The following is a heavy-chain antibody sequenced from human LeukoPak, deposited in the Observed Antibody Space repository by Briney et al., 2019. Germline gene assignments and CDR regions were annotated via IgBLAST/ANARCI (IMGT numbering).Heavy chain of an antibody. Sequence: SETLSLTCAVSGYSISSGYYWGWIRQPPGKGLEWIGSIYHSGSTYYNPSLKSRVTISVDTSKNQSSLKLSSVTAADTAVYYCARLMARLVVPADDDYWGQGTLVTVSS. J-gene: IGHJ4*02. CDR2: IYHSGST. D-gene: IGHD2-2*01. V-gene: IGHV4-38-2*01. CDR3: ARLMARLVVPADDDY. CDR1: GYSISSGYY.